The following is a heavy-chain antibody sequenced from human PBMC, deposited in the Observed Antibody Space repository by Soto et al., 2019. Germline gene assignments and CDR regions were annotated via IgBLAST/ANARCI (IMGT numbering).Heavy chain of an antibody. V-gene: IGHV3-23*01. CDR3: ARGSSTLTRHLDY. Sequence: EVQLLESGGGLVQPGGSLRLSCIASGFTFSTYSMAWVRQAPGKGLEWVSIISYIPGSTPYADSVKGRFTISRDNSKNTLYLQMNSLGAEDTAVYYCARGSSTLTRHLDYWGQGTLVAVSS. D-gene: IGHD4-17*01. CDR2: ISYIPGST. J-gene: IGHJ4*02. CDR1: GFTFSTYS.